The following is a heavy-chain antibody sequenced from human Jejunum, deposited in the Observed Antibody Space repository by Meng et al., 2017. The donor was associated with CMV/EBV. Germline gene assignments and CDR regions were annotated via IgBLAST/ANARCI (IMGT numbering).Heavy chain of an antibody. CDR1: GISVSNSG. Sequence: QRWGSGGAYVYVGVSLRISCVRSGISVSNSGRHWVRQAPGKGLEWVGFIRKDGSDIYYVDSVKGRFTISRDNSKNTVYLQMDSLRVEDTGIYYCVKDKGRTALDYWGQGSLVTVSS. J-gene: IGHJ4*02. CDR2: IRKDGSDI. V-gene: IGHV3-30*02. D-gene: IGHD3-10*01. CDR3: VKDKGRTALDY.